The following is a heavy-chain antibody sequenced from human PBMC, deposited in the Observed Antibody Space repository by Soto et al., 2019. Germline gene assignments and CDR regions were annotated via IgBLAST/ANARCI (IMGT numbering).Heavy chain of an antibody. CDR1: GGSISSSSYY. CDR3: ARHYITMVXGVIVNXFDP. J-gene: IGHJ5*02. D-gene: IGHD3-10*01. V-gene: IGHV4-39*01. CDR2: IYYSGST. Sequence: SETLSLTCTVSGGSISSSSYYWGWIRQPPGKGLEWIGSIYYSGSTYYNPSLKSRVTISVDTSKNQFSLKLSSVTAADTAVYYCARHYITMVXGVIVNXFDPWGQXTLVTVSS.